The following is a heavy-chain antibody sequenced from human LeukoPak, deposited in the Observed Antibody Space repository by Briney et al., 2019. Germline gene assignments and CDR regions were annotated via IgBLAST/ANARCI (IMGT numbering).Heavy chain of an antibody. D-gene: IGHD2-15*01. V-gene: IGHV4-59*01. CDR3: ARGSTPNWFDP. CDR2: IYYSGST. J-gene: IGHJ5*02. CDR1: VDSISSYY. Sequence: SETLSLTCTVSVDSISSYYWSWIRQPPGKGLEWIGYIYYSGSTNYNPSLKSRVTISVDTSKNQFSLKLSSVTAADTAVYYCARGSTPNWFDPWGQGTLVTVSS.